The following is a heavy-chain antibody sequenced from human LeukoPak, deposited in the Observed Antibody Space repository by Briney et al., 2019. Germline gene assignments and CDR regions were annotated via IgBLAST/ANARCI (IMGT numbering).Heavy chain of an antibody. Sequence: PGRSLRLSCAASGFTFDDYAMHWVRQAPGKGLEWVSSISSSSSYIYYADSVKGRFTISRDNAKNSLYLQMNSLRAEDTAVYYCARVRDIVVVVAATLHEFDYWGQGTLVTVSS. V-gene: IGHV3-21*01. CDR2: ISSSSSYI. CDR3: ARVRDIVVVVAATLHEFDY. D-gene: IGHD2-15*01. J-gene: IGHJ4*02. CDR1: GFTFDDYA.